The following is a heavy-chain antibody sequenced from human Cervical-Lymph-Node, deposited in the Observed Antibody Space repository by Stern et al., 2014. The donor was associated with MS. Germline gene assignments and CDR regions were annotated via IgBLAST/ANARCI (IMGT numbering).Heavy chain of an antibody. J-gene: IGHJ6*02. D-gene: IGHD2-2*01. Sequence: EVHLVESGGGLVQPGGSLRLSCAASGFAFSRYWMHWVRQAPGKGLVWVSRINGDGTTTTYADSVKGRMTISKDNAKNMLYLQMDSLSAEDTAVYFCARASPPYGMDVWGPGTTVTVSS. CDR1: GFAFSRYW. V-gene: IGHV3-74*03. CDR2: INGDGTTT. CDR3: ARASPPYGMDV.